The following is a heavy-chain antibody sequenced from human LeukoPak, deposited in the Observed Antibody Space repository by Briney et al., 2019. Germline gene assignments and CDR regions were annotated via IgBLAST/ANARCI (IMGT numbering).Heavy chain of an antibody. J-gene: IGHJ4*02. CDR1: GGSFSSYY. CDR2: IYYSGST. Sequence: SETLSLTCAVYGGSFSSYYWSWIRQPPGKGLEWIGYIYYSGSTNYNPSLKSRVTISVDTSKNRFSLKLSSVTAADTAVYYCARVSYYDSSGLMDYWGQGTLVTVSS. CDR3: ARVSYYDSSGLMDY. D-gene: IGHD3-22*01. V-gene: IGHV4-59*01.